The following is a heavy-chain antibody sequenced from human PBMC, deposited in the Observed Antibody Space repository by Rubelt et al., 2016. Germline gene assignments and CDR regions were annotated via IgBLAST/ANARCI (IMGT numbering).Heavy chain of an antibody. D-gene: IGHD2-8*01. V-gene: IGHV4-34*01. J-gene: IGHJ4*02. CDR2: INHSGST. CDR3: ARGYCTNGVCYGGDY. Sequence: QVQLQQWGAGLLKPSETLSLTCAVYGGSFSGYYWSWIRQPPGKGLEWIGEINHSGSTNYNPSLKRRVTISVDTSKNQFSLKLSSVTAADTAVYYGARGYCTNGVCYGGDYWGQGTLVTVSS. CDR1: GGSFSGYY.